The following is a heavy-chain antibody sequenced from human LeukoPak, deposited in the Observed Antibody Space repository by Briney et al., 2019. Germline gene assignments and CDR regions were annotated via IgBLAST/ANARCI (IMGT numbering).Heavy chain of an antibody. V-gene: IGHV3-9*01. CDR2: ISWNSGSI. J-gene: IGHJ4*02. CDR1: GFTFDDYA. D-gene: IGHD3-22*01. Sequence: PGGSLRLSCAASGFTFDDYAMHWVRQAPGKGLEWVSGISWNSGSIGYADSVKGRFTISRDNAKNSLYLQMNSLRAEDTAVYYCAKDPTGFTVIVSSVDHWGQGTLVTVSS. CDR3: AKDPTGFTVIVSSVDH.